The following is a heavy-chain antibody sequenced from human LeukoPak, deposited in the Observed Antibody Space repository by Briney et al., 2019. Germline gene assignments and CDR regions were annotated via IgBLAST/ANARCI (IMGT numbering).Heavy chain of an antibody. D-gene: IGHD6-13*01. CDR3: ASGSAVAAAGAY. CDR2: IYYSGST. Sequence: PSETLSLTCTVSGGSISSYYWSWIRQPPGNGLEWIVYIYYSGSTNYKPSLKSLVTISVDTSKNPFSLKLTSVTAADTAVYYCASGSAVAAAGAYWGQGTLVTVSS. V-gene: IGHV4-59*01. J-gene: IGHJ4*02. CDR1: GGSISSYY.